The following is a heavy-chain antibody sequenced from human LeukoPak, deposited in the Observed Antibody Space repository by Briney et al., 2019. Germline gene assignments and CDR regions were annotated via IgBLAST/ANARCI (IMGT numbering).Heavy chain of an antibody. CDR2: IYYSGST. CDR3: ARTPYYYCSGGSCHFDY. V-gene: IGHV4-59*08. J-gene: IGHJ4*02. D-gene: IGHD2-15*01. CDR1: GGSISSYY. Sequence: SETLSLTCTVSGGSISSYYWSWIRQPPGKGQEWIGYIYYSGSTNYNPSLKSRVTISVDTSKNQYSLKLSSVTAADTAVYYCARTPYYYCSGGSCHFDYWGQGTLVTVSS.